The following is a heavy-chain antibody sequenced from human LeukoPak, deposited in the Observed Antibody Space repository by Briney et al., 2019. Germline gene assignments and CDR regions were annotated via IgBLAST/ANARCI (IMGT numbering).Heavy chain of an antibody. CDR2: INHSGST. V-gene: IGHV4-34*01. CDR1: GFTFSSYA. D-gene: IGHD2-2*01. CDR3: ARGKYQLLWVLNWFDP. Sequence: GSLRLSCAASGFTFSSYAMSWVRQAPGKGLEWIGEINHSGSTNYNPSLKSRVTISVDTSKNQFSLKLSSVTAADTAVYYCARGKYQLLWVLNWFDPWGQGTLVTVSS. J-gene: IGHJ5*02.